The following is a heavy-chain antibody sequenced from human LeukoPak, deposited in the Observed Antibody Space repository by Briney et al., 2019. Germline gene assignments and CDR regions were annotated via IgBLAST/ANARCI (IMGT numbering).Heavy chain of an antibody. J-gene: IGHJ4*02. V-gene: IGHV3-30*18. CDR2: ILYDGSNK. D-gene: IGHD2-8*01. CDR1: GFTFSSYG. Sequence: GGSLRLSCAASGFTFSSYGMHWVRQAPGKGLEWVAVILYDGSNKYYADSVKGRFTISRDNSKNTLYLQMNSLRAEDTAVYYCAKDDASIVLMVYAIDYWGQGTLVTVSS. CDR3: AKDDASIVLMVYAIDY.